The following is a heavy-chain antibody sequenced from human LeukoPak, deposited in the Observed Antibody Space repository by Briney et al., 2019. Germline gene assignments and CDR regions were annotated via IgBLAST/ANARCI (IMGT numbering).Heavy chain of an antibody. CDR1: GFTFTTYW. CDR3: AKNYYYYYMDV. Sequence: GGSLRLSCAASGFTFTTYWMNWVRQAPGKGLEWVANIKQDGSEKYYVDSVKGRLTISRDNAKNSLYLQMNSLRAEDTAVYYCAKNYYYYYMDVWGKGTTVTVSS. CDR2: IKQDGSEK. V-gene: IGHV3-7*01. J-gene: IGHJ6*03.